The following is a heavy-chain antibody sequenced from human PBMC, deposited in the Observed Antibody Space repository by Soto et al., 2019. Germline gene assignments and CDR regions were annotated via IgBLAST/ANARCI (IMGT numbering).Heavy chain of an antibody. J-gene: IGHJ4*02. D-gene: IGHD2-21*02. CDR3: ARDGLVTYFDD. Sequence: QVQLQESGPGLVKPSETLSLTCTVSGGSVSSGSYYWSWIRQPPGKGLEWIGYIYYSGSTNYNPSLKSRVIISVDTSKNQFSLKLSSVTAADTAVYYCARDGLVTYFDDWGQGTLVTVSS. CDR2: IYYSGST. CDR1: GGSVSSGSYY. V-gene: IGHV4-61*01.